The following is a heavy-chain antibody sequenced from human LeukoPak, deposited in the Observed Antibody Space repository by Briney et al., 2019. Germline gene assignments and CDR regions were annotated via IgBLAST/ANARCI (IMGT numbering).Heavy chain of an antibody. V-gene: IGHV3-13*01. CDR3: VRELMGPGRYYYMDA. Sequence: GGSLTLSCAASGFTFSHYDMHGVRQATEKALEWVSAIDTAGGTYYPGSVKGRFTISRENSKNSLYLQMDTLRAEDTAVYFCVRELMGPGRYYYMDAWGKGTTVTVSS. D-gene: IGHD2-8*01. J-gene: IGHJ6*03. CDR1: GFTFSHYD. CDR2: IDTAGGT.